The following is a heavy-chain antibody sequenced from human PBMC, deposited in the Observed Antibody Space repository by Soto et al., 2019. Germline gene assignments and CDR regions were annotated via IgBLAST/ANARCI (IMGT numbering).Heavy chain of an antibody. Sequence: SETLSLTCAVYGGSFSGYYWSWIRQPPGKGLEWIGEINHSGSTNYNPSLKSRVTISVDTSKNQFSLKLSSVTAADTAVYYCARVPHYYGSGSYDNKLNYYYYYHMAVWGKGTTVTVSS. CDR1: GGSFSGYY. CDR3: ARVPHYYGSGSYDNKLNYYYYYHMAV. D-gene: IGHD3-10*01. V-gene: IGHV4-34*01. CDR2: INHSGST. J-gene: IGHJ6*03.